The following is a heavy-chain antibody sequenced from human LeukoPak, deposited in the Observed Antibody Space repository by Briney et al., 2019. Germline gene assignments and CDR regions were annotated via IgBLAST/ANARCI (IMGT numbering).Heavy chain of an antibody. CDR2: INPNSGGT. D-gene: IGHD3-10*01. CDR1: GYTFTGYY. J-gene: IGHJ5*02. CDR3: ARDDSITMVRGLKPNWFDP. Sequence: ASVKVSCKASGYTFTGYYMHWVRQAPGQGLEWMGWINPNSGGTNYAQKFQGRVTMTRDTSISTAYMELSRLRSDDTAVYYCARDDSITMVRGLKPNWFDPWGQGTLVTVSS. V-gene: IGHV1-2*02.